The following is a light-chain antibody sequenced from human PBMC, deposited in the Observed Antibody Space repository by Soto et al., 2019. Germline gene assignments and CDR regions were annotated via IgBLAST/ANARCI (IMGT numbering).Light chain of an antibody. CDR3: QQYGNSPA. CDR2: GAS. Sequence: EIVLTQSPGTLSLSPGERATLSCRASQSVSSSYLAWYQQKPGQAPRLLIYGASSRATGIPDRFSGSGSGTDVTLTISRLEPEDVAVYYCQQYGNSPAFGGGTKVEIK. V-gene: IGKV3-20*01. CDR1: QSVSSSY. J-gene: IGKJ4*01.